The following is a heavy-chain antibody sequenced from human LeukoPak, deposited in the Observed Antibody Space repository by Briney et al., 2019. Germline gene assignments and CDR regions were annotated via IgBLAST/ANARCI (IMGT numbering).Heavy chain of an antibody. Sequence: SETLSLTCTVSGGSITSSSYYWGWIRQPPGKGLEWLGSIYYSGSTFYNPSLKSRVTISVDTSKNQFSLKLSSVTAADTAVYYCARDLRYFDWLPNYYYYGMDVWGQGTTVTVSS. D-gene: IGHD3-9*01. CDR3: ARDLRYFDWLPNYYYYGMDV. CDR2: IYYSGST. J-gene: IGHJ6*02. V-gene: IGHV4-39*07. CDR1: GGSITSSSYY.